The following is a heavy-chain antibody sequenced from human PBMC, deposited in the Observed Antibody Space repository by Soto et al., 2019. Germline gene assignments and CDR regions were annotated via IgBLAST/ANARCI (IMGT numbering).Heavy chain of an antibody. CDR1: GFNFSTYY. J-gene: IGHJ4*02. CDR3: VRGGAALPH. Sequence: PGGSLRLSCAASGFNFSTYYMGWVRQAPGKGLEWVANIAEDGSKKDYADSVKGRFTVSRDNADNSLHLQMHSLRVEDTALYYCVRGGAALPHCGQGAWVTVSS. V-gene: IGHV3-7*01. CDR2: IAEDGSKK. D-gene: IGHD1-26*01.